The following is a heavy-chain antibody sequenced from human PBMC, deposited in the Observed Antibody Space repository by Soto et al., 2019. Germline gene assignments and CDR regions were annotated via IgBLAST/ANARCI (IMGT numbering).Heavy chain of an antibody. CDR1: GYTFTSYD. CDR2: MNPNSGNT. V-gene: IGHV1-8*01. J-gene: IGHJ6*02. CDR3: ARGPNYYYGMDV. Sequence: GASVKVSCKASGYTFTSYDINWVRQATGQGLEWMGWMNPNSGNTGYARKFQGRVTMTRNTSISTAYMELSSLRSEDTAVYYCARGPNYYYGMDVWGQGTTVTVSS.